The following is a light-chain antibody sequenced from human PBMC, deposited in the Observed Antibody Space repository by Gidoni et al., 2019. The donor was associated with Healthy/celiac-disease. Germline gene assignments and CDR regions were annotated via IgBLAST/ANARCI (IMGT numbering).Light chain of an antibody. CDR1: SSNIGSNT. Sequence: QSVLTQPPSASGTPGQRVTFSCSGSSSNIGSNTVNWYQQLPGTAPKLLIYSNNQRPSGVPDRFSGSKSGTSASLAISGLQSVDEADYYCAAWDDSLNGHVVFGGGTKLTVL. CDR3: AAWDDSLNGHVV. J-gene: IGLJ2*01. V-gene: IGLV1-44*01. CDR2: SNN.